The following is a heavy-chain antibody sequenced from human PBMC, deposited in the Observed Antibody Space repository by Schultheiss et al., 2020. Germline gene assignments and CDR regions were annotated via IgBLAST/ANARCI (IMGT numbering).Heavy chain of an antibody. D-gene: IGHD6-13*01. J-gene: IGHJ6*03. CDR3: ARVARFAQQLSLFRPRLYYYYMDV. Sequence: ASVKVFCKASGYTFTSYYMHWVRQAPGQGLEWMGIINPSVGSTSYAQKFQGRVTMTRDTSTSTVYMELSSLRSEDTAVYYCARVARFAQQLSLFRPRLYYYYMDVWGKGTTVTVSS. CDR1: GYTFTSYY. CDR2: INPSVGST. V-gene: IGHV1-46*01.